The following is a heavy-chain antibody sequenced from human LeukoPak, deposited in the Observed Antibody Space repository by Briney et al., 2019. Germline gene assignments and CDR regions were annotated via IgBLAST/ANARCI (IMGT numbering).Heavy chain of an antibody. D-gene: IGHD6-13*01. J-gene: IGHJ4*02. Sequence: SETLSLTCAVYGGSFSGYYWGWIRQPPGKGLEWIGSIYYSGSTYYNPSLKSRVTISVDTSKNQFSLKLSSVTAADTAVYYCARQAVGYSSSWRFDYWGQGTLVTVSS. CDR3: ARQAVGYSSSWRFDY. CDR2: IYYSGST. V-gene: IGHV4-39*01. CDR1: GGSFSGYY.